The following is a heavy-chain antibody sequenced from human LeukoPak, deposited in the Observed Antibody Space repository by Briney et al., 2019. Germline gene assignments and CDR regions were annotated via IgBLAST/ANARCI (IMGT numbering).Heavy chain of an antibody. V-gene: IGHV3-64D*06. J-gene: IGHJ2*01. D-gene: IGHD2-2*01. CDR3: VKYDDQLLSGYFDL. Sequence: GGSRRLSCSASGFTFSSYAMHWVRQAPGKGLEYVSAISSNGGSTYYADSVKGRFTISRDNSKNTLYLQMSSLRAEDTAVYYCVKYDDQLLSGYFDLWGRGTLVTVSS. CDR1: GFTFSSYA. CDR2: ISSNGGST.